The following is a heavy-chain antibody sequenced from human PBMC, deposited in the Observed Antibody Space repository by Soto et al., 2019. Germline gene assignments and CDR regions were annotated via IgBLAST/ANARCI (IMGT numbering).Heavy chain of an antibody. Sequence: QVQLVQSGAEVKKPGSSVTVSCKTSGGTFSKDAINWVRQAPGQGLEWRGLLIPVFGSPIYAQKFQGRIRITADESKSTAFMELSSLRSGDTAVFYCTRVLGYTFEPGKTRYYAMDGWGQGTTVSVSS. V-gene: IGHV1-69*01. D-gene: IGHD1-1*01. CDR1: GGTFSKDA. CDR3: TRVLGYTFEPGKTRYYAMDG. CDR2: LIPVFGSP. J-gene: IGHJ6*02.